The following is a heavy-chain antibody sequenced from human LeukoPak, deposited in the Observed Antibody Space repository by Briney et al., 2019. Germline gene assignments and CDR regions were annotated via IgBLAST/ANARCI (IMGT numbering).Heavy chain of an antibody. Sequence: GGSLRLSCAASGFTLSNYWMSWVRQAPGKGLEWVANVKQDGSEKYYVDSVKGRFTISRDNAKSLLYLQMNSLRAEDTAVYYCARGGSSSWYFNWGQGTLVTVSS. J-gene: IGHJ4*02. CDR2: VKQDGSEK. CDR1: GFTLSNYW. CDR3: ARGGSSSWYFN. D-gene: IGHD6-13*01. V-gene: IGHV3-7*01.